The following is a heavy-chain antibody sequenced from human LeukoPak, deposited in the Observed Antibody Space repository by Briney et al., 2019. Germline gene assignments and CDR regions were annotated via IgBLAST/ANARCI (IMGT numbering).Heavy chain of an antibody. D-gene: IGHD3-10*01. V-gene: IGHV4-4*07. CDR1: GGSISTYY. Sequence: SETLSLTCTVSGGSISTYYWSWIRQPAGKGLEWIGHIYTSGCTNYNPSLKSRVTMSVDTSKNQFSLKLPSVTAADTAVYYCARMDDVYYYGSRTISPGWVDPWGQGTLVTVSS. CDR2: IYTSGCT. CDR3: ARMDDVYYYGSRTISPGWVDP. J-gene: IGHJ5*02.